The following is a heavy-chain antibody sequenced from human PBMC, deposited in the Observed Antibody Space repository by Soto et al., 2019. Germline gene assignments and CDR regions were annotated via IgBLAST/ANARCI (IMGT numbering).Heavy chain of an antibody. J-gene: IGHJ5*02. D-gene: IGHD3-22*01. Sequence: EASVKVSCKVSGYTLTELSMHWVRQAPGKGLEWMGGFDPEDGETIYAQKFQGRVTMTEDTSTDTAYMELSSLRSEDTAVYYCATFSGGSGYYYVSWFDPWGQGTLVTVSS. CDR1: GYTLTELS. CDR2: FDPEDGET. CDR3: ATFSGGSGYYYVSWFDP. V-gene: IGHV1-24*01.